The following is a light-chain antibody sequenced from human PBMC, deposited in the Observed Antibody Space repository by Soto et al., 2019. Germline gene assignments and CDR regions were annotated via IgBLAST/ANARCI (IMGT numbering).Light chain of an antibody. J-gene: IGKJ4*01. V-gene: IGKV3-11*01. Sequence: EIVLTQSPATLSLSPGERATLSCRASQSVNIYLAWYQQKPGQAPRLLIYDASNRATGIPARFSGSGSGTDFTLTISSLEPEDFAVYYCQQRSDWLTFGGGPRVEI. CDR3: QQRSDWLT. CDR1: QSVNIY. CDR2: DAS.